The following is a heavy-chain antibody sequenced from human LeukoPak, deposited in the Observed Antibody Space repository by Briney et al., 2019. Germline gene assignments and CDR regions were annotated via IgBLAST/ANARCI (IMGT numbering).Heavy chain of an antibody. D-gene: IGHD3-10*01. Sequence: SETLSLTCTVSGDSISGYYWSWIRQPPGKGLEWIGEINHSGSTNYNPSLKSRVTISVDTSKNQFSLKLSSVTAADTAVYYCARRVLWFGNYWFDPWGQGTLVTVSS. CDR2: INHSGST. J-gene: IGHJ5*02. V-gene: IGHV4-34*01. CDR1: GDSISGYY. CDR3: ARRVLWFGNYWFDP.